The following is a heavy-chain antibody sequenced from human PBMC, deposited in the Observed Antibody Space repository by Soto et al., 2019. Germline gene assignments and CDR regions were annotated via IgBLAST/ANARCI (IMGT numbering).Heavy chain of an antibody. CDR1: GGSISSSHYF. Sequence: PSETLSLTCTVSGGSISSSHYFWGWIRQPPGKGLEWIGNIYHSGSTYYNPSLKSRVTISVGMSKNQFALKLSSVTAADTAVYYCARPQRGNEWDYWGQGTLVTVSS. CDR2: IYHSGST. J-gene: IGHJ4*02. CDR3: ARPQRGNEWDY. D-gene: IGHD1-1*01. V-gene: IGHV4-39*01.